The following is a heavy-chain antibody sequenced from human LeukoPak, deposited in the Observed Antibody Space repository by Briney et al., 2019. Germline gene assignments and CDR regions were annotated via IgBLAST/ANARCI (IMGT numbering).Heavy chain of an antibody. D-gene: IGHD6-6*01. CDR2: IWYDGTNR. CDR3: AKAGGKGDGRERVAARPLSSNDY. J-gene: IGHJ4*02. CDR1: GFTFSTYA. V-gene: IGHV3-30*02. Sequence: GGSLRLSCATSGFTFSTYAMHWVRQAPGKGLEWVAIIWYDGTNRYSSDSVKGRFTISRDNSKNTLYLQMNSLRAEDTAVYSCAKAGGKGDGRERVAARPLSSNDYWGQGTLVTVSS.